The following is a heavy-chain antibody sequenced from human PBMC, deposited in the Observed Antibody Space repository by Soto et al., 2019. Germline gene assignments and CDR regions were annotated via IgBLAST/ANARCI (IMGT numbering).Heavy chain of an antibody. CDR1: GFTLSDYF. CDR2: INPNSGAT. V-gene: IGHV1-2*02. CDR3: ARVGNGFDI. J-gene: IGHJ3*02. D-gene: IGHD2-15*01. Sequence: GASVKVSFKASGFTLSDYFIHWVRQAPGQGLNWMGCINPNSGATNYAQNLQGRVTLTGDKSSSTAFMELSRLRSDETAVYFCARVGNGFDIWGQGTMVTAS.